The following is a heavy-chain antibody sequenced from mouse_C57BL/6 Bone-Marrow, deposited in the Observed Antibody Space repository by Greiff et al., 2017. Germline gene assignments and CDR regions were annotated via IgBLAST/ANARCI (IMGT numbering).Heavy chain of an antibody. V-gene: IGHV5-9-1*02. CDR1: GFTFSSYA. CDR3: TRVGGSYAMDY. CDR2: ISSGGDYI. D-gene: IGHD3-2*02. J-gene: IGHJ4*01. Sequence: EVKVEESGEGLVKPGGSLKLSCAASGFTFSSYAMSWVRQTPEKRLEWVAYISSGGDYIYYADTVKGRFTISRDNARNTLYLQMSSLKSEDTAMYYCTRVGGSYAMDYWGQGTSVTVSS.